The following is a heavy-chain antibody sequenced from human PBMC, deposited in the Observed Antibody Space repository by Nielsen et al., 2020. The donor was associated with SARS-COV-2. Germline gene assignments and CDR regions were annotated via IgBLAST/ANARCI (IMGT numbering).Heavy chain of an antibody. V-gene: IGHV3-33*05. CDR1: GFTFSSYA. Sequence: GESLKISCAASGFTFSSYAMHWVRQAPGKGLEWVAVISYDGSNKYYADSVKGRFTISRDNSKNTLYLQMNSLRAEDTAVYYCARGCSSTSCYYDWFDPWGQGTLVTVSS. CDR2: ISYDGSNK. CDR3: ARGCSSTSCYYDWFDP. J-gene: IGHJ5*02. D-gene: IGHD2-2*01.